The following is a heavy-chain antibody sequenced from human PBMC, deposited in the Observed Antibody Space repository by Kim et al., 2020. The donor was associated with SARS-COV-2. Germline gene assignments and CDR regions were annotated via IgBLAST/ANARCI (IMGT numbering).Heavy chain of an antibody. D-gene: IGHD6-13*01. CDR2: MNTKTGNP. CDR3: AARYSSSYFDL. CDR1: GYTFSSIA. J-gene: IGHJ2*01. Sequence: ASVKVSCKPSGYTFSSIAMHWVRQAPGQGLEWMGWMNTKTGNPTYALGFTGRFVFSLDTSVSTAYLQISSLRAEDTAVYYCAARYSSSYFDLWGRGTLVT. V-gene: IGHV7-4-1*02.